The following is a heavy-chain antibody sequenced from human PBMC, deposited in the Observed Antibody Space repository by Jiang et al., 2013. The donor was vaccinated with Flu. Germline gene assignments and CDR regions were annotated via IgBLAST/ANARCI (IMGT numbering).Heavy chain of an antibody. CDR3: ARDRLAGLDF. D-gene: IGHD6-13*01. CDR2: IKQDGSEK. Sequence: VQLLESGGTLVQFGGSLRLSCAASGFTYSSYWMSWVRQAPGRGLEWVANIKQDGSEKHYLDSVKGRFTISRDNAKNSLYLQINNLTAEDTALYYCARDRLAGLDFWGQGTLVTVSS. V-gene: IGHV3-7*01. CDR1: GFTYSSYW. J-gene: IGHJ4*02.